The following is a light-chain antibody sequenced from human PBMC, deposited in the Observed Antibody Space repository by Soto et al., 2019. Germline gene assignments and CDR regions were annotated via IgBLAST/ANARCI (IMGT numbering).Light chain of an antibody. J-gene: IGKJ2*01. CDR3: QQYGNSPYT. Sequence: EIVLTQSPGTLSLSPGERATLSCRASQSVSSSYLAWYQQKPGQAPRLLIYSASSRATGIPDRFSGSGSGTDFTLTISRLEPEDVAVYYCQQYGNSPYTFGQGTKLEIK. CDR1: QSVSSSY. V-gene: IGKV3-20*01. CDR2: SAS.